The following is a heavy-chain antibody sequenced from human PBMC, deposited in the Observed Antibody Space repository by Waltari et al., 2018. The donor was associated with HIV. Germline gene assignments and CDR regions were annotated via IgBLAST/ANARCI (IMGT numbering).Heavy chain of an antibody. V-gene: IGHV3-11*01. Sequence: QVQLVESGGGLGKPGGSLRLSCAASGFTFSDYYMTWIRRAPGKGLECIAYISGSGHTIYYADSVKGRFAISRDNAKNSLYLQLNSLSAEGTAVYYCVRDYAAAGPFDYWGQGTLVTVSS. CDR3: VRDYAAAGPFDY. CDR2: ISGSGHTI. J-gene: IGHJ4*02. D-gene: IGHD6-13*01. CDR1: GFTFSDYY.